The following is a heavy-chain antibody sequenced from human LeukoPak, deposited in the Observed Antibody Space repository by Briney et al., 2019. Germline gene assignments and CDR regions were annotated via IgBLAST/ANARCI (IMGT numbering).Heavy chain of an antibody. CDR2: VSYTGSS. Sequence: KPSETLSLTCAVYGGSFSGYYWGWIRQPPGKRLEWIGSVSYTGSSYYNPSLKSRLTISVDTSKSQFSLKLTSVTAADTAVYYCARRGSMGGSFVGAFDIWGQGTMVTVSS. D-gene: IGHD1-26*01. J-gene: IGHJ3*02. CDR3: ARRGSMGGSFVGAFDI. CDR1: GGSFSGYY. V-gene: IGHV4-39*01.